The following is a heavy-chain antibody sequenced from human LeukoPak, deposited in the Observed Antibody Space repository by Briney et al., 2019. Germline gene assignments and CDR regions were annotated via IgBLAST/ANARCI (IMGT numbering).Heavy chain of an antibody. CDR2: IYYSGST. D-gene: IGHD3-22*01. V-gene: IGHV4-61*08. J-gene: IGHJ2*01. CDR1: GGSISSGGYY. CDR3: ASALGGYYDSSGYYFKSWYFDL. Sequence: PSETLPLTCTVSGGSISSGGYYWSWIRQPPGKGLEWIGYIYYSGSTNYNPSLKSRVTISVDTSKNQFSLKLSSVTAADTAVYYCASALGGYYDSSGYYFKSWYFDLWGRGTLVTVSS.